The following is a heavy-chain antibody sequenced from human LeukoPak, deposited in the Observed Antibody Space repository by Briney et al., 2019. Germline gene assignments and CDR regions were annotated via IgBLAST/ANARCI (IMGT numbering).Heavy chain of an antibody. Sequence: GGSLRLSCAVSGFTVNSNYMTWLRQAPGKGLEWVSSISSSSSYIYYADSVKGRFTISRDNAKNSLYLQMNSLRAEDTAVYYCARDDNYDFWSGSNYGMDVWGQGTTVTVSS. CDR2: ISSSSSYI. D-gene: IGHD3-3*01. CDR1: GFTVNSNY. J-gene: IGHJ6*02. CDR3: ARDDNYDFWSGSNYGMDV. V-gene: IGHV3-21*01.